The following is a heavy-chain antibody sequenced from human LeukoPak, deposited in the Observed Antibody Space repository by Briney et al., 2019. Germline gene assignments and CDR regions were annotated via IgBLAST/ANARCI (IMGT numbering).Heavy chain of an antibody. D-gene: IGHD6-19*01. CDR3: ARDWHSSGWTFDY. J-gene: IGHJ4*02. Sequence: SETLSLTCAVYGGSFSGYYWSWIRQPPGKGLEWIGEINHSGSTYYNPSLKSRVTISVDTSKNQFSLKLSSVTAADTAVYYCARDWHSSGWTFDYWGQGTLVTVSS. CDR2: INHSGST. CDR1: GGSFSGYY. V-gene: IGHV4-34*01.